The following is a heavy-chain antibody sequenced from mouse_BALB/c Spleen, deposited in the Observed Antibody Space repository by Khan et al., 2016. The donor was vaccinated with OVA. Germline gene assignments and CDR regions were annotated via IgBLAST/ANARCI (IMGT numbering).Heavy chain of an antibody. CDR3: ARRTK. CDR1: RFSISSYG. Sequence: EVELVESGGGLVQPSGSLKLSCAVSRFSISSYGMSSVRQPPDKRLVMFATIVSNGGSTDYQDSVKRRFTISRDNAKNALYLQMRSLKSEDTAKYYCARRTKWGQGTTLTVSS. CDR2: IVSNGGST. J-gene: IGHJ2*01. V-gene: IGHV5-6-3*01. D-gene: IGHD1-3*01.